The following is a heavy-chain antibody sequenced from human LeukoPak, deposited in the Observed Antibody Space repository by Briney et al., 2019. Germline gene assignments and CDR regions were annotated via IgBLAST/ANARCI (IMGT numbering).Heavy chain of an antibody. Sequence: GSLXLSCAASGFTFSSYAMNWVRQAPGKGLEWVSGINSSGGGTYYADSVKGRFTISRDNYKNTLYLQMNSLRDEDTAVYYCARGPVXXFGYWGQGTLVTVSS. CDR3: ARGPVXXFGY. CDR1: GFTFSSYA. V-gene: IGHV3-23*01. CDR2: INSSGGGT. J-gene: IGHJ4*02. D-gene: IGHD3-10*01.